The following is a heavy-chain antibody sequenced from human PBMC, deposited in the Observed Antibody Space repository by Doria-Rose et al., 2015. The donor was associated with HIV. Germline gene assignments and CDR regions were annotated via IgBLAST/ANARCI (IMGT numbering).Heavy chain of an antibody. CDR1: GFTFSSYE. Sequence: VQLVQSGGGVVQPGESLRLSCVVSGFTFSSYEMNWVRQAPGKGLEWVSYISGSGSTIYYADSVKGRFTISRDNAKNSLSLQMNSLRAEDTAVYYCARELPTAILDYWGQGTLVTVSS. CDR3: ARELPTAILDY. CDR2: ISGSGSTI. D-gene: IGHD5-18*01. V-gene: IGHV3-48*03. J-gene: IGHJ4*02.